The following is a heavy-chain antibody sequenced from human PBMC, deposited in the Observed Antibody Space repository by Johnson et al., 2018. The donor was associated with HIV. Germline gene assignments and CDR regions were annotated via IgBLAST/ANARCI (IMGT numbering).Heavy chain of an antibody. CDR2: IKEDANEE. Sequence: VQLVESGGGVVQPGRSLRLSCAASGFTFSSYAMHWVRQAPGKGLEWVANIKEDANEEYYVDSLKGRFTIFRDNAKNSMYLQMDNLRIDDTAIYYCARDGVYSSPHDAFDIWGQGTMVTVSS. CDR3: ARDGVYSSPHDAFDI. D-gene: IGHD6-13*01. J-gene: IGHJ3*02. V-gene: IGHV3-7*05. CDR1: GFTFSSYA.